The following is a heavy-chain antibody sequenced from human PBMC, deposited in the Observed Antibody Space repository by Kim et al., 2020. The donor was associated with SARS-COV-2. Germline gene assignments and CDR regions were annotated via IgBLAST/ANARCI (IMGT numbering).Heavy chain of an antibody. V-gene: IGHV4-34*01. CDR2: GST. Sequence: GSTNYNPSLKSRVTISVDTSKNQFSLKLSSVTAADTAVYYCARGRGISNWGQGTLVTVSS. J-gene: IGHJ4*02. CDR3: ARGRGISN. D-gene: IGHD6-13*01.